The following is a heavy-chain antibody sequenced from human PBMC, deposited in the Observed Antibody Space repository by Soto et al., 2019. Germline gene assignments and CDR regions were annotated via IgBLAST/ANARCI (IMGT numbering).Heavy chain of an antibody. CDR2: VYYSGST. CDR3: AGGPVDTYMIYWFDP. CDR1: GDSVSSGDYY. V-gene: IGHV4-61*08. J-gene: IGHJ5*02. Sequence: QVQLQESGPGLVKPSETLSLTCTVSGDSVSSGDYYWTWMRQPPGKGLQWIGYVYYSGSTNYNPSLRGRVTLSVDTSQNQVPPKVRSVTAGDTAGFFCAGGPVDTYMIYWFDPWGQGTLVTVSS. D-gene: IGHD5-18*01.